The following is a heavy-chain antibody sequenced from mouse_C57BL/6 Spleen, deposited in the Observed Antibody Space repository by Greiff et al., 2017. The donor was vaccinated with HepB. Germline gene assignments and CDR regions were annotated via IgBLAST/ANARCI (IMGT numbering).Heavy chain of an antibody. Sequence: VQLQQPGAELVKPGASVKLSCKASGYTFTSYWMHWVKQRPGQGLEWIGMIHPNSGSTNYNEKFKSKATLTVDKSSSTAYMQLSSLTSEDSAVYYCARRDGLWYFDVWGTGTTVTVSS. CDR2: IHPNSGST. J-gene: IGHJ1*03. D-gene: IGHD3-3*01. CDR3: ARRDGLWYFDV. V-gene: IGHV1-64*01. CDR1: GYTFTSYW.